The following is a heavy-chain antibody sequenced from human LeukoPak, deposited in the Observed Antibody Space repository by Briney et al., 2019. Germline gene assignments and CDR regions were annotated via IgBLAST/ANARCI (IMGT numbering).Heavy chain of an antibody. CDR1: GGSISSYY. D-gene: IGHD3-9*01. V-gene: IGHV4-4*07. J-gene: IGHJ5*02. CDR3: ARTYYDILTGYYWFDP. Sequence: SETLSLTCTVSGGSISSYYWSWIRQPAGKGLEWIGRIYTSGSTNYNPSLKSRVTISVDTSKNQFSLKLSSVTAADTAVYYCARTYYDILTGYYWFDPWGQGTLVTVSS. CDR2: IYTSGST.